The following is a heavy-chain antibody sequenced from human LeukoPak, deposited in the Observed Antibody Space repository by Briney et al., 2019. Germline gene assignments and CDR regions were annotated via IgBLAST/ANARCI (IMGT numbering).Heavy chain of an antibody. CDR1: GYTFTSYG. J-gene: IGHJ3*02. CDR2: ISAYNGNT. CDR3: ARDHSVYHFKGYSSGWSPDAFDI. Sequence: ASVTVSCKASGYTFTSYGISWVRQAPGQGLEWMGWISAYNGNTNYAQKLQGRVTMTTDTSTSTAYMELRSLRSDDTAVYYCARDHSVYHFKGYSSGWSPDAFDIWGQGTMVTVSS. V-gene: IGHV1-18*01. D-gene: IGHD6-19*01.